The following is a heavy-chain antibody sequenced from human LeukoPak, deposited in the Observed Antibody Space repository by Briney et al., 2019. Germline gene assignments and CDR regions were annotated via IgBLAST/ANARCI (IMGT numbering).Heavy chain of an antibody. Sequence: SETLSLTCTVSGGSISSSSYYWGWIRQPPGKGLEWIGSICYSGSTYYNPSLKSRVTISVDTSKNQFSLKLSSVTAADTAVYYCARQVTTYYYDSSGYTIFDYWGQGTLVTVSS. CDR2: ICYSGST. D-gene: IGHD3-22*01. V-gene: IGHV4-39*01. CDR1: GGSISSSSYY. J-gene: IGHJ4*02. CDR3: ARQVTTYYYDSSGYTIFDY.